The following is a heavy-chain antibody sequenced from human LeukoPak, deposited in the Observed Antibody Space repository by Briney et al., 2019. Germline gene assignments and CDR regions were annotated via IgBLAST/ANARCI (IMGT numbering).Heavy chain of an antibody. CDR1: GGCISSSSYY. CDR3: ARRTYSSSWYGFNYFDY. V-gene: IGHV4-39*01. Sequence: PSETLSLTCTVSGGCISSSSYYWGWIRQPPGKGLEWNGSIYYSGSTYYNPSLKSRVTISVDTSKNQFSLKLSSVTAADTAVYYCARRTYSSSWYGFNYFDYWGPGTLVTVSS. D-gene: IGHD6-13*01. J-gene: IGHJ4*02. CDR2: IYYSGST.